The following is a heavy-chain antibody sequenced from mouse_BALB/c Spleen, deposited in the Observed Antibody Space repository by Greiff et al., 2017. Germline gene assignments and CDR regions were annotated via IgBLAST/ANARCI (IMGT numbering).Heavy chain of an antibody. CDR1: GYTFSSYW. D-gene: IGHD1-1*01. V-gene: IGHV1-9*01. Sequence: QVQLKQSGAELMKPGASVKISCKATGYTFSSYWIEWVKQRPGHGLEWIGEILPGSGSTNYNEKFKGKATFTADTSSNTAYMQLSSLTSEDSAVYYCARGPITTVGGDYAMDYWGQGTSVTVSS. J-gene: IGHJ4*01. CDR3: ARGPITTVGGDYAMDY. CDR2: ILPGSGST.